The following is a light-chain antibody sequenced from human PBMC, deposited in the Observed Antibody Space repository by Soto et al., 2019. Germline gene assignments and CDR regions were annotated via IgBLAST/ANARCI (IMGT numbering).Light chain of an antibody. V-gene: IGKV1-39*01. J-gene: IGKJ2*01. CDR3: QQSYSTLYT. Sequence: DIQMTQSPSSLSASVGDRVTITCRASQSISNYLNWYQQKPGKAPKLLIYAASSLQSGVQSRFSGSGSGTDFTLTISSLQPEDFATYYCQQSYSTLYTFGQGAKLEIK. CDR2: AAS. CDR1: QSISNY.